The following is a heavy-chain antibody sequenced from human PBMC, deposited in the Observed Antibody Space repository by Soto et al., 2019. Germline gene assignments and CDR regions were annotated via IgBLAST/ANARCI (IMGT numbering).Heavy chain of an antibody. D-gene: IGHD3-22*01. J-gene: IGHJ4*02. CDR1: GGTFSSYA. Sequence: SVKVSCKASGGTFSSYAISWVRQAPGQGLEWMGGIIPIFGTANYAQKFQGRVTITADESTSTAYMELSSLRSEDTAVYYCARVGLTHDSSRYYYFDYWGQGTLVTVSS. CDR3: ARVGLTHDSSRYYYFDY. V-gene: IGHV1-69*13. CDR2: IIPIFGTA.